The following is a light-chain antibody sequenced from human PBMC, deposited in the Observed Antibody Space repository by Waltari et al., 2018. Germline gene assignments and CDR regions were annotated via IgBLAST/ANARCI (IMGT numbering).Light chain of an antibody. CDR2: DSS. V-gene: IGKV3-11*01. J-gene: IGKJ4*01. Sequence: EVVLTQSPATLSLSPGERATLSCRASKSVSSYVAWYQQRPGQAPRLLVYDSSQRATGIPARFSGSGSGTDFILTISSLEPEDFAVYYCQQRSNWGLTFGGGTKVE. CDR1: KSVSSY. CDR3: QQRSNWGLT.